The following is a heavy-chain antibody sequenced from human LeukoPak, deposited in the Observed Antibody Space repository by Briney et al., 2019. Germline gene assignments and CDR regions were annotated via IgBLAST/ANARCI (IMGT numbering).Heavy chain of an antibody. J-gene: IGHJ6*03. CDR3: AREATSIVVVPAAMKYYYYYYMDV. V-gene: IGHV1-46*01. CDR2: INPSGGST. D-gene: IGHD2-2*01. CDR1: GYTFTSYY. Sequence: ASVKVSCKASGYTFTSYYMHWVRQAPGQGLEWMGIINPSGGSTSYAQKFRGRVTMTRDTSTSTVYMELSSLRSEDTAVYYCAREATSIVVVPAAMKYYYYYYMDVWGKGTTVTISS.